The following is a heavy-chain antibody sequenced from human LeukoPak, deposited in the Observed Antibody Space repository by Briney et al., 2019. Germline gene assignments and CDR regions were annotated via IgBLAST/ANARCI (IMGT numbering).Heavy chain of an antibody. Sequence: SQTLSLTCTVSGGSISSGSYYWNWIRQPAGKGLEWIGRFYSGSMDYNPSPKSRVTISVDTSKNQFSLRLSSVTAADTAVYYCARQGDYAGFDYWGQGTLVTVSS. D-gene: IGHD4-17*01. J-gene: IGHJ4*02. V-gene: IGHV4-61*02. CDR3: ARQGDYAGFDY. CDR2: FYSGSM. CDR1: GGSISSGSYY.